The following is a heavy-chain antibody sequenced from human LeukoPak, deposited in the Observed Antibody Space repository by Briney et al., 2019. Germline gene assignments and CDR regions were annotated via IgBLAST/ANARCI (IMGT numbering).Heavy chain of an antibody. Sequence: GGSLRLSCAASGFTVSSSYMSWVRQAPGKGLEWVSLIYSGGSTYYAASVKGRFSISRDNSKNTLYLQMNSLRPEDTAVYYCAKGYNYAYEYWGQGTLVTVSS. V-gene: IGHV3-53*01. J-gene: IGHJ4*02. D-gene: IGHD5-18*01. CDR1: GFTVSSSY. CDR3: AKGYNYAYEY. CDR2: IYSGGST.